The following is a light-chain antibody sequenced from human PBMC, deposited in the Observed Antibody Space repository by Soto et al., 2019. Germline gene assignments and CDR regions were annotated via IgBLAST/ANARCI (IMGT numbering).Light chain of an antibody. CDR3: CSYAGSHTKYV. J-gene: IGLJ1*01. CDR2: DVT. Sequence: QSALTQPRSVSGSPGQSVTISCTGTNSDVGAYTFVSWYQQHPGKAPKVIIYDVTQRPSGVPDRFSGSKSGNAASLTISGLQAEDEADYYCCSYAGSHTKYVFGTGTKVTVL. CDR1: NSDVGAYTF. V-gene: IGLV2-11*01.